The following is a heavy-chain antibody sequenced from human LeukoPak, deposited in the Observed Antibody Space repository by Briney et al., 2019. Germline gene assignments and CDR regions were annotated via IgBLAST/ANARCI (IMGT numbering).Heavy chain of an antibody. Sequence: GASVNVSCKASGYTFSGYYMHWLRQAPGQGLEWMGWINPNGGVTNYAQKCQGRVTMTRDTSISTAYMELSRLRSDDTAVYYCARDGGDGYNFYYWGQGTLVTVSS. CDR1: GYTFSGYY. V-gene: IGHV1-2*02. CDR2: INPNGGVT. J-gene: IGHJ4*02. CDR3: ARDGGDGYNFYY. D-gene: IGHD5-24*01.